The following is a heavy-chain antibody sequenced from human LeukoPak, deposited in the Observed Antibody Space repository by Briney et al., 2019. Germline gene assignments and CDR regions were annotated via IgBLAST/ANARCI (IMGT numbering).Heavy chain of an antibody. V-gene: IGHV3-11*04. Sequence: PGGSLRLSCAASEFTFSDYYMSWVCQTPGKGLEWVSYISSSGSSTYYADSVKGRFTISRDNAKSSLCLQMDSLRAGDTAVYYCAREDGSQLDYWGRGTLVTVSS. CDR2: ISSSGSST. CDR3: AREDGSQLDY. CDR1: EFTFSDYY. J-gene: IGHJ4*02. D-gene: IGHD1-26*01.